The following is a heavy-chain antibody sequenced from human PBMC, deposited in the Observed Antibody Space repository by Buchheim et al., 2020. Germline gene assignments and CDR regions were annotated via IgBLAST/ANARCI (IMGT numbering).Heavy chain of an antibody. D-gene: IGHD3-3*01. CDR2: IYYSGST. J-gene: IGHJ6*02. V-gene: IGHV4-31*03. CDR3: ARVRIEHYDFWSGTSYYYGMDV. Sequence: QVQLQESGPGLVKPSQTLSLTCTVSGGSISSGGYYWSWIRQHPGKGLEWIGYIYYSGSTYYNPSLKSRVTISVDTPKNQFSLKLRSVTAADTAVYYCARVRIEHYDFWSGTSYYYGMDVWGQGTT. CDR1: GGSISSGGYY.